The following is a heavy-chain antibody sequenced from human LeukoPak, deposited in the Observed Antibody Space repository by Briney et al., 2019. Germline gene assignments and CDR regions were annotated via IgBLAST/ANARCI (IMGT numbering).Heavy chain of an antibody. CDR1: GFTFSSYG. CDR2: ISDSGGRT. D-gene: IGHD3-22*01. J-gene: IGHJ4*02. V-gene: IGHV3-23*01. CDR3: AKDQDKYYDSSGYSGGSDY. Sequence: GGSLRLSCAASGFTFSSYGMSWVRQAPGKGLEWVSAISDSGGRTYYADSVKGRFTISRDNSKNTLYLQMNSLRAEGTAVYYCAKDQDKYYDSSGYSGGSDYWGQGTLVTVSS.